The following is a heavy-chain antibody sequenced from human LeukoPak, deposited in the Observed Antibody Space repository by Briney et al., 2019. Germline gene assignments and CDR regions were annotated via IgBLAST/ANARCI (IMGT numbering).Heavy chain of an antibody. J-gene: IGHJ4*02. Sequence: NPSETLSLTCTVSGGSISSYYWSWIRQPPGKGLEWIGYMYYSGSTNYNPSLKSRVTISVDTSKNQFSLKLSSVTAADTAVYYCASLYSGSYDTGSFDYFNYWGQGTLVTVSP. CDR2: MYYSGST. D-gene: IGHD1-26*01. CDR1: GGSISSYY. V-gene: IGHV4-59*01. CDR3: ASLYSGSYDTGSFDYFNY.